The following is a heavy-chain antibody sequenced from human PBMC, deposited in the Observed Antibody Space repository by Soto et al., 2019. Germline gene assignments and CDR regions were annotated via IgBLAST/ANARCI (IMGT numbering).Heavy chain of an antibody. CDR2: IYHSWST. J-gene: IGHJ4*02. D-gene: IGHD6-13*01. Sequence: QVQLQESGPRLVKPSGTLSLTCGVSGDSIISSNWWSWVRQPLGKGLERIGEIYHSWSTHYNPSLKSRVTMSVDKSKNHFSLKLTSVTAADTAVYFCAAGLSSSWYSHNDSWGQGTLVTVSS. V-gene: IGHV4-4*02. CDR3: AAGLSSSWYSHNDS. CDR1: GDSIISSNW.